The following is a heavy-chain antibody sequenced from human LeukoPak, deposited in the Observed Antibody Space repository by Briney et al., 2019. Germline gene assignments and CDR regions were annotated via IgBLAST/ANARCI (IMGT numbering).Heavy chain of an antibody. CDR2: INHSGST. V-gene: IGHV4-34*01. Sequence: SETLSLTCAVYGGSFSGYYWSWIRQPPGKGLEWIGEINHSGSTNYNPSLKSRVTISVDTSKNQFSLKLSSVTAADTAVYYCARDGKTYYDFWSGYHAQNWFDPWGQGTLVTVSS. CDR1: GGSFSGYY. D-gene: IGHD3-3*01. CDR3: ARDGKTYYDFWSGYHAQNWFDP. J-gene: IGHJ5*02.